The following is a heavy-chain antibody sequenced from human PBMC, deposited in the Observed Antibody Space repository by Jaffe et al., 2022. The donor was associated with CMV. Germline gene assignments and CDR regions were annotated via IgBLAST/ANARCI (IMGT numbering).Heavy chain of an antibody. CDR2: IHHSGGST. CDR1: GGSISTSNW. CDR3: ARGGEYSYAIGY. D-gene: IGHD5-18*01. J-gene: IGHJ4*02. V-gene: IGHV4-4*02. Sequence: QVQLQGSGPGLVKPSDTLSLTCAVSGGSISTSNWWSWVRQPPGKGLEWIGEIHHSGGSTYYNPSLKSRVTISVDKSKNQLSLKLNSVTAADTAVYYCARGGEYSYAIGYWGQGTLVTVSS.